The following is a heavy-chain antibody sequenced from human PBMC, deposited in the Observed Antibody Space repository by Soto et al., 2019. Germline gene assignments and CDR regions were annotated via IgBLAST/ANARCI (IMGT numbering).Heavy chain of an antibody. CDR2: ISAYNGNT. Sequence: QVQLVQSGAEVKKPGASVKVSCKASGYTFSSYFISWVRQAPGLGLEWMGWISAYNGNTNYAQNLQGRVTMTTDTPTSTDYMELRSLRSDVTAVYYCARDLPPVDYWGQGTLVTVSS. CDR3: ARDLPPVDY. J-gene: IGHJ4*02. CDR1: GYTFSSYF. V-gene: IGHV1-18*01.